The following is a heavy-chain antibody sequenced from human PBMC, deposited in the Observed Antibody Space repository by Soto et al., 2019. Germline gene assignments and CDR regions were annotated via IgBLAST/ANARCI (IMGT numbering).Heavy chain of an antibody. CDR1: GYSFTDYH. Sequence: QVQLVQSGAEVKKPGASVKVSCKASGYSFTDYHIHWVRQAPGQGLEWLGRINPKSGGTSTAQKLQGWVTMTTDTSISTASMELTTLAPDHTAIYYCARGDSTDCSNGVCSFFYHHDMDVWGQGTTVTVSS. CDR3: ARGDSTDCSNGVCSFFYHHDMDV. CDR2: INPKSGGT. D-gene: IGHD2-8*01. V-gene: IGHV1-2*04. J-gene: IGHJ6*02.